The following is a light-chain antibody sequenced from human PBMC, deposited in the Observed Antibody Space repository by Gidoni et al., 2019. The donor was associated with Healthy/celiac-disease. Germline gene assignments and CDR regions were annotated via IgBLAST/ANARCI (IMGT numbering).Light chain of an antibody. J-gene: IGLJ2*01. V-gene: IGLV2-14*03. CDR1: SSDVGGYNY. Sequence: QSALTQPASVSGYPGPSITISCTGTSSDVGGYNYVSWYQQHPGKAPKLMIYDVSNRPSGVSNRFSGSKSGNTASLTISGLQAEDEADYYCSSYTSSSLVVFGGGTKLTVL. CDR2: DVS. CDR3: SSYTSSSLVV.